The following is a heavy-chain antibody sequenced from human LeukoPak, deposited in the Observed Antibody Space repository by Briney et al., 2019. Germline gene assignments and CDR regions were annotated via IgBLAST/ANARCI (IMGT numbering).Heavy chain of an antibody. CDR1: GYTFHSYY. D-gene: IGHD3-10*01. CDR3: ALRRGGFGVLFDY. V-gene: IGHV1-46*02. CDR2: INPSGGST. Sequence: ASVKVSCKASGYTFHSYYMHWVRQAPGQGLEWMGIINPSGGSTSYAQKFQGRVTMTRDMSTSTVYKELSSLRSEDTAVFYWALRRGGFGVLFDYWGQGTLVTVSS. J-gene: IGHJ4*02.